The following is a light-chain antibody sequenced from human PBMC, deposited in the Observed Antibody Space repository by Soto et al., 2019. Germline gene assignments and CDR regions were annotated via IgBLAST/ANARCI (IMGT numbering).Light chain of an antibody. Sequence: EIVLTQSPATLSLSPGERATLSCRASQSVSIYLAWYQQKPGQAPRLLVYDASSRATGIPARFSGSVSGTDFTLTISSLEPEDFAVYYCQQRSNWPPSFGQGTRLGIK. CDR3: QQRSNWPPS. J-gene: IGKJ5*01. V-gene: IGKV3-11*01. CDR1: QSVSIY. CDR2: DAS.